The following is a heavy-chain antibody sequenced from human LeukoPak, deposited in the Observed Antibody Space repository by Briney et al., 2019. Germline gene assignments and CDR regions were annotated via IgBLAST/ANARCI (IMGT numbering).Heavy chain of an antibody. Sequence: GGSLRLSCAASGFTFSSYWMHWVRQAPGKGLVWVSRINSDGSSTSYADSVKGRFTISRDNAKNTLYLQMNSLRAEDTAMYYCAARGYCSSTSCLLEYWGQGTLVTVSS. CDR3: AARGYCSSTSCLLEY. D-gene: IGHD2-2*01. CDR2: INSDGSST. CDR1: GFTFSSYW. V-gene: IGHV3-74*01. J-gene: IGHJ4*02.